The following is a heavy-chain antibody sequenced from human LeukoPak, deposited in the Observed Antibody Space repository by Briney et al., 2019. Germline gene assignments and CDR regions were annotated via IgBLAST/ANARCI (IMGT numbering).Heavy chain of an antibody. CDR3: ARDPRYPSPELSYGMDV. CDR2: IIPILGIA. CDR1: GGTFSSYT. Sequence: SVKVSCKASGGTFSSYTISWVRQAPGQGLEWMGRIIPILGIANYAQKFQGRVTITADKSTSTAYMELSSLRSEDTAVYYCARDPRYPSPELSYGMDVWGQGTTVTVSS. J-gene: IGHJ6*02. D-gene: IGHD1-14*01. V-gene: IGHV1-69*04.